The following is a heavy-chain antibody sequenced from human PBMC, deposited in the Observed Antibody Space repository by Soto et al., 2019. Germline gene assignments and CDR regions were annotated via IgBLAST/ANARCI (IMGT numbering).Heavy chain of an antibody. V-gene: IGHV5-10-1*01. J-gene: IGHJ6*02. Sequence: GESQKISWKGAGYNFTNYLISLVRPLHGKGLEWMGRIDPSDSYTNYSPSFQGHVTISADKSISTAYLQWSSLKASDTAMYYCASSPRGYCSSTSCRELGNYYGMDVWGQGTTVTVSS. CDR2: IDPSDSYT. CDR1: GYNFTNYL. D-gene: IGHD2-2*01. CDR3: ASSPRGYCSSTSCRELGNYYGMDV.